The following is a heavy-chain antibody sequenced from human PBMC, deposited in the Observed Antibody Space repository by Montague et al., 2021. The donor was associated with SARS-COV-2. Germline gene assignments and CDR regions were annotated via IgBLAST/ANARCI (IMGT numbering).Heavy chain of an antibody. CDR2: IYHSGST. CDR1: GYSISSGYY. D-gene: IGHD4-11*01. J-gene: IGHJ6*02. CDR3: AVNSNYYYYYGMDV. V-gene: IGHV4-38-2*02. Sequence: TLSLTCTVSGYSISSGYYWGWIRQPPGTGLEWIGSIYHSGSTYYNPSLQSRVTISVDTSKNQFSLKLSSVTAADTAVYYCAVNSNYYYYYGMDVWGQGTTVTVSS.